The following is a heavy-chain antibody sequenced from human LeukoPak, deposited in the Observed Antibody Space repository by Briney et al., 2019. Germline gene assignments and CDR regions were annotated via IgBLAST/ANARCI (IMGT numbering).Heavy chain of an antibody. V-gene: IGHV3-21*01. CDR3: ATRVVVTAMGSFDY. Sequence: GGSLRLSCAASGFTFSSYAMSWVRQAPGKGLEWVSSISSSSSYIYYADSVKGRFTISRDNAKNSLYLQMNSLRAEDTAVYYCATRVVVTAMGSFDYWGQGTLVTVSS. D-gene: IGHD2-21*02. J-gene: IGHJ4*02. CDR1: GFTFSSYA. CDR2: ISSSSSYI.